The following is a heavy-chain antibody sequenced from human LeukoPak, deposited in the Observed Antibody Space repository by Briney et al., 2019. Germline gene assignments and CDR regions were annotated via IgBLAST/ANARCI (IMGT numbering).Heavy chain of an antibody. V-gene: IGHV4-39*07. D-gene: IGHD1-1*01. CDR3: ARGRPTDYFDY. Sequence: SETLSLTCTVSGGSISSSSYYWGWLRQPPGKGLEWIGSIYYSGSTYYNPSLKSRVTISVDTSKNQFSLKLSSVTAADTAVYYCARGRPTDYFDYWGQGTLVTVSS. CDR1: GGSISSSSYY. J-gene: IGHJ4*02. CDR2: IYYSGST.